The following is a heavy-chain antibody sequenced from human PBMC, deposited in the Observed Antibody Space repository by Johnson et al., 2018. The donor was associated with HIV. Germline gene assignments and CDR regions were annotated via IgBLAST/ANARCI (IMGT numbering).Heavy chain of an antibody. Sequence: HVQLVESGGGVVQPGGSLRLSCATSGFTFRNFGMHWVRQAPGKGLEWVSFIRYDGSSEYYADSVKGRFTISRDTPKNTLFLQMNSLRAEDTAVYYCARGIMMTFGGVIAHEAFDIWGQGTMVIVSS. CDR2: IRYDGSSE. CDR1: GFTFRNFG. CDR3: ARGIMMTFGGVIAHEAFDI. J-gene: IGHJ3*02. D-gene: IGHD3-16*02. V-gene: IGHV3-30*02.